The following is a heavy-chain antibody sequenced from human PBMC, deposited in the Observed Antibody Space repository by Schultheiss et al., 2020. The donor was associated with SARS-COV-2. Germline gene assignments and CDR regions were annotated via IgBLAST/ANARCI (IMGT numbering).Heavy chain of an antibody. CDR2: IHQDGRDK. CDR1: EFTFSTYA. J-gene: IGHJ4*02. CDR3: ARDLAAATG. D-gene: IGHD6-25*01. Sequence: GGSLRLSCAASEFTFSTYAMSWVRQAPGKGLEWVANIHQDGRDKFYADSVKGRFTVSRDNAKNSLYLQMNSVRAEDTAVYYCARDLAAATGWGQGTLVTVSS. V-gene: IGHV3-7*01.